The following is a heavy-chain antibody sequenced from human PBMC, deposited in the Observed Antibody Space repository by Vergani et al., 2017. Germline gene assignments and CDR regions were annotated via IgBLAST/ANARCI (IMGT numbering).Heavy chain of an antibody. CDR2: ISGRGTYI. CDR1: GFTFDRYG. V-gene: IGHV3-21*04. CDR3: ARGESGYGRLGL. Sequence: VELGGGLVKGGGSLRPLCATFGFTFDRYGMSWVPQVPGKGVEWVPSISGRGTYILYAELVKGRFSISRDYAKKSVFLQMNNVGTEEPDVYYCARGESGYGRLGLWGQGTQVTVSS. D-gene: IGHD5-12*01. J-gene: IGHJ4*02.